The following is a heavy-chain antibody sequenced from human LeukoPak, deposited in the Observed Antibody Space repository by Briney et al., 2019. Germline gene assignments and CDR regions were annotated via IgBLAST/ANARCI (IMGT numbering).Heavy chain of an antibody. CDR3: TTDLGSAYDTNNWFDP. V-gene: IGHV3-15*01. J-gene: IGHJ5*02. CDR2: IKSRAAGGTT. CDR1: GFTFTNAW. D-gene: IGHD5-12*01. Sequence: GGSLRLSCAASGFTFTNAWVYWVSQAPGKGLQWVGRIKSRAAGGTTEYAAPVKGRFTISRDDSKNTVYLQMNSLKTEDTAVYYCTTDLGSAYDTNNWFDPWGQGTLVTVSS.